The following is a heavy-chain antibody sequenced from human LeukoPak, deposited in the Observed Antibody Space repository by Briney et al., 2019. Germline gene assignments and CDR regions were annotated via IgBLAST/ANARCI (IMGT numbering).Heavy chain of an antibody. V-gene: IGHV4-59*01. J-gene: IGHJ6*02. Sequence: SETLSLTCTVSGGSISSYYWSWIRQSPGKGLEWIGYIYYSGSTNYNPSLKSRVTISVDTSKNQFSLKLSSVTAADTAVYYCASLGAVSRRRIYYYYGMDVWGQGTTVTVSS. D-gene: IGHD1-26*01. CDR2: IYYSGST. CDR3: ASLGAVSRRRIYYYYGMDV. CDR1: GGSISSYY.